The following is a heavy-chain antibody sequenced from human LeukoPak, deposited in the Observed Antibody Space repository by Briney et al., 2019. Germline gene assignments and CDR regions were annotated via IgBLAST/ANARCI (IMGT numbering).Heavy chain of an antibody. CDR1: GYSISSGYY. D-gene: IGHD3-10*01. CDR3: ARRGRRFGELRPYYFDY. Sequence: SETLSLTCTVSGYSISSGYYWGWIRQPPGKGLEWIGSIYRSGSTYYNPSLKSRVTISVDTSKNQFSLKLSSVTAADTAVYYCARRGRRFGELRPYYFDYWGQGTLVTVSS. CDR2: IYRSGST. V-gene: IGHV4-38-2*02. J-gene: IGHJ4*02.